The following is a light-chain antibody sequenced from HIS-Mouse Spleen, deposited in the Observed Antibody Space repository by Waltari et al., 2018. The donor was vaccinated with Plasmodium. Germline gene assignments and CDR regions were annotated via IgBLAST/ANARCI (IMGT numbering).Light chain of an antibody. Sequence: QSALTQPRSVSGCPGQSVPIPCPDTSSYVCGYTYVSWSQQHPGKAPKLMIYDVGKRPSGVPDRFSGSKSGNTASLTISGLQAEDEADYYCCSYAGSYTYVFGTGTKVTVL. CDR2: DVG. J-gene: IGLJ1*01. V-gene: IGLV2-11*01. CDR1: SSYVCGYTY. CDR3: CSYAGSYTYV.